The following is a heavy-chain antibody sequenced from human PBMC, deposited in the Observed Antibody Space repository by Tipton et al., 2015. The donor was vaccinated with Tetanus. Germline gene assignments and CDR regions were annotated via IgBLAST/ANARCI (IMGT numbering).Heavy chain of an antibody. V-gene: IGHV4-61*08. J-gene: IGHJ4*02. D-gene: IGHD5-12*01. CDR2: SHYSGST. CDR3: ASRGYSGRRQIEDY. Sequence: TLSLTCTVSGGSVSGGDYHWSWIRQPPGKGLEWIGYSHYSGSTSSNPSLKSRVTISLDTSKNQLSLKLTSVTAADTAVCYCASRGYSGRRQIEDYWGQGTLVTVSS. CDR1: GGSVSGGDYH.